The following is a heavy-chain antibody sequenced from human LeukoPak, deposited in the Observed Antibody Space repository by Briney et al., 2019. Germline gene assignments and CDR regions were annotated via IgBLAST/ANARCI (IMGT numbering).Heavy chain of an antibody. J-gene: IGHJ4*02. Sequence: PGGSLRLSCAASGFTFSDYYMTWIRQAPGKGLEWVSYISSSGITIYYADSVKGRFTISRDNAKKSLYLEMNSLRAEDTAVYYCARVGIVGATTGFDYWGQGTLVTVSS. V-gene: IGHV3-11*01. CDR1: GFTFSDYY. D-gene: IGHD1-26*01. CDR3: ARVGIVGATTGFDY. CDR2: ISSSGITI.